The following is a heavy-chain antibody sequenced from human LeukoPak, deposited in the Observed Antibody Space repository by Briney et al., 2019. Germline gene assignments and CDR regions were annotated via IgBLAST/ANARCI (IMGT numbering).Heavy chain of an antibody. CDR1: GYSLGKNYY. Sequence: SETLSLTCAVSGYSLGKNYYWGWIRQSPAKGLEWTGRVYGRASTSYNPSLMNRVTMSVDTSKNHFSLHLTSVTAADTAVYYCARYDSRGSASTRFDYWGPGILVTVSS. J-gene: IGHJ4*02. D-gene: IGHD3-16*01. CDR2: VYGRAST. V-gene: IGHV4-38-2*01. CDR3: ARYDSRGSASTRFDY.